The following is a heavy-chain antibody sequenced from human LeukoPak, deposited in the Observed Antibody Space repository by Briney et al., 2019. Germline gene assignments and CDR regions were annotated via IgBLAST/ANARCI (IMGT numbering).Heavy chain of an antibody. V-gene: IGHV3-48*03. CDR1: GFTFSNYE. Sequence: GGSLRLSCAASGFTFSNYEMNWVRQAPGKGLEWVSYISSSGDTIYYADSVKGRFTISRDNAKDSLYLQMNSLRAEDTAVYYCARVLPYFDYWGQGTLVTVSS. CDR3: ARVLPYFDY. J-gene: IGHJ4*02. CDR2: ISSSGDTI.